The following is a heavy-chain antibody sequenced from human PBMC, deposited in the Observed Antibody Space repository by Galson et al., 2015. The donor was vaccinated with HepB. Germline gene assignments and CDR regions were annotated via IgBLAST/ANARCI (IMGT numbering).Heavy chain of an antibody. Sequence: SVKVSCKASGSTFTGYSVHWVRQAPGQGLEWIGRINPNSGGTNYAQKFQGRVTMTRDTSISTAYMELSRLRSEDTVVYYCARGGLVEDAFDIWGQGTMVTVSS. J-gene: IGHJ3*02. CDR1: GSTFTGYS. CDR3: ARGGLVEDAFDI. CDR2: INPNSGGT. V-gene: IGHV1-2*05. D-gene: IGHD1-26*01.